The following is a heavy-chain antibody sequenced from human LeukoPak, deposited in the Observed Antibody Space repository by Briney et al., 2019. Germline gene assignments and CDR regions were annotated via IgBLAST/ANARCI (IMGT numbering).Heavy chain of an antibody. D-gene: IGHD2-2*01. CDR1: GFTFSTSA. V-gene: IGHV3-23*01. CDR2: ISGGGSGT. Sequence: GGSLRLSCAASGFTFSTSAMNWVRQAPGKGLEWVSGISGGGSGTYSADSVKGRFTISRDNSKNTLYLQMNSLRAEDTAVYYCANHLACGSTSCPPFDYWGQGTLVTVSS. CDR3: ANHLACGSTSCPPFDY. J-gene: IGHJ4*02.